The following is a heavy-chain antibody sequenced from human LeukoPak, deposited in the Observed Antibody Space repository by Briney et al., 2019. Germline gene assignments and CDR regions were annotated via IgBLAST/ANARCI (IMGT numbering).Heavy chain of an antibody. CDR2: INHSGST. CDR3: AKSNGYGLVDI. D-gene: IGHD3-10*01. J-gene: IGHJ3*02. Sequence: SETLSLTCAVYGGSFSNYYWSWIRQPPGKGLEWIGEINHSGSTNHNPSLKSRVTISVDTSKNQFSLKLNSVTAADTAVYYCAKSNGYGLVDIWGQGTMVTVSS. V-gene: IGHV4-34*01. CDR1: GGSFSNYY.